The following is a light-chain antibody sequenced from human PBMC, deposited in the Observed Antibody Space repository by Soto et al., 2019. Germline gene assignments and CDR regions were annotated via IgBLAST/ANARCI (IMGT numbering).Light chain of an antibody. V-gene: IGLV2-8*01. CDR2: EVD. CDR1: SRDVGGYNL. J-gene: IGLJ1*01. Sequence: QSALTQPPSASGSPGHSVSISCTGTSRDVGGYNLVSWYQQHPGKAPKLVIYEVDQRPSGVPDRFSGSKSGSTASLTVSGLQAEDEADYYCSSYAGNNNPYVFGSGTKVTVL. CDR3: SSYAGNNNPYV.